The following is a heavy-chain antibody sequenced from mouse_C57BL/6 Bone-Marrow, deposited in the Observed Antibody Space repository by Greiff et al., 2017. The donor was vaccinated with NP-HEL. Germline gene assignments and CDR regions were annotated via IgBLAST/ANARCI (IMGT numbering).Heavy chain of an antibody. Sequence: QVQLQPGAELVMPGASVKLSCKASGYTFTSYWMHWVKQRPGQGLEWIGEIDPSDSYTNYNQKFKGKSTLTVDKSSSTAYMQLSSLTSEDSAVYYCARERLDYGSSPAWFAYWGQGTLVTVSA. CDR2: IDPSDSYT. CDR3: ARERLDYGSSPAWFAY. CDR1: GYTFTSYW. J-gene: IGHJ3*01. V-gene: IGHV1-69*01. D-gene: IGHD1-1*01.